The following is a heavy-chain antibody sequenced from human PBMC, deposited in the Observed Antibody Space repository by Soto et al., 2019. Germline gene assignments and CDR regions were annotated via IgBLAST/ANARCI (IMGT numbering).Heavy chain of an antibody. J-gene: IGHJ6*02. CDR1: GGSLGSYY. CDR3: ARDGDGRMTTNPYYYNGMDA. V-gene: IGHV4-59*01. D-gene: IGHD4-4*01. Sequence: SETLSLTCTVSGGSLGSYYWSWIRQPPGKGLEWIGYVFYTGRANYNASLKSRVSISLDTSNCQFSLKLSSVTAADTAAYYCARDGDGRMTTNPYYYNGMDAWGPGTTVTVSS. CDR2: VFYTGRA.